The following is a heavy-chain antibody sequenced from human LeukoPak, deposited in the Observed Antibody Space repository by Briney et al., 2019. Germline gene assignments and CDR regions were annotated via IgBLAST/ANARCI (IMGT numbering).Heavy chain of an antibody. V-gene: IGHV3-23*01. Sequence: GGSLRLSCAASGFTFSSYAMSWVRQAPGKGLEWVSAISGSGGSTYYADSVKGRFTISRDNSMNTLYLQMNSLRAEDTAVYYCARDLGYFDAPFDYWGQGTLVTVSS. CDR2: ISGSGGST. CDR3: ARDLGYFDAPFDY. J-gene: IGHJ4*02. D-gene: IGHD3-9*01. CDR1: GFTFSSYA.